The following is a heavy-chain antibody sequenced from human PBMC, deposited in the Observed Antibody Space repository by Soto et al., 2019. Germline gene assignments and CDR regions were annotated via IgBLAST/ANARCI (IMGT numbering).Heavy chain of an antibody. V-gene: IGHV3-23*01. CDR1: GFTFSTYG. J-gene: IGHJ4*02. D-gene: IGHD3-22*01. CDR3: PKDISFDTSAYTY. Sequence: EVQLLESGGGLVQPGGSLRLSCTASGFTFSTYGMSWVRQAPGKGLEWVSSLSGDGTTTYYIDSVKGRFTISRDNSRNTLSLQMNSRRTEDTAIYYSPKDISFDTSAYTYWGQGILVAVSS. CDR2: LSGDGTTT.